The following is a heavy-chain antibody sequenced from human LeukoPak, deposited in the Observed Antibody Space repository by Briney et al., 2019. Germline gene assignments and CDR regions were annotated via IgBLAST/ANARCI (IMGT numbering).Heavy chain of an antibody. D-gene: IGHD4-17*01. CDR2: IRGSGTT. CDR1: GFTFSSYS. J-gene: IGHJ4*02. V-gene: IGHV3-48*01. Sequence: GGSLRLSCAASGFTFSSYSMNWVRQAPGKGLEWISHIRGSGTTDYADSVKGRFTISRDNAKNSLYLQLSSLRAEDTAVYYCARDYDYGSDNWGQGTLVTVSS. CDR3: ARDYDYGSDN.